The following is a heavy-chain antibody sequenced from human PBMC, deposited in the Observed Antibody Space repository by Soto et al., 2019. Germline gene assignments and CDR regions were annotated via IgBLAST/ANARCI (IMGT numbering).Heavy chain of an antibody. CDR1: GFTFDDYG. V-gene: IGHV3-20*01. Sequence: PGGSLRLSCAASGFTFDDYGMSWVRQAPGKGLEWVSGINWNGGSTGYADSVKGRFTISRDNAKNSLYLQMNSLRAEDTALYHCARADCSSTSCYLDVFDIWGQGSMVIVSS. J-gene: IGHJ3*02. CDR3: ARADCSSTSCYLDVFDI. CDR2: INWNGGST. D-gene: IGHD2-2*01.